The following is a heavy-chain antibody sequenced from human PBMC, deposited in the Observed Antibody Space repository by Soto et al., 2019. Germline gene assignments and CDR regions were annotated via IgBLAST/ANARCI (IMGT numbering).Heavy chain of an antibody. Sequence: SETLSLTCAVYGGSFSGYYWSWIRQPPGKGLEWIGEINHSGSTNYNPSLKSRVTISVDTSKNQFSLKLSSVTAADTAVYYCARREQRLGVYYYYYGMDVWGQGTTVTVSS. J-gene: IGHJ6*02. CDR3: ARREQRLGVYYYYYGMDV. V-gene: IGHV4-34*01. D-gene: IGHD6-25*01. CDR2: INHSGST. CDR1: GGSFSGYY.